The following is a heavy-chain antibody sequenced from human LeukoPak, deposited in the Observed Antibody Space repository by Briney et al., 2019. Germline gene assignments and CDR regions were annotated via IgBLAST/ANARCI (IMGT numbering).Heavy chain of an antibody. CDR1: GGSISSTSYY. J-gene: IGHJ4*02. CDR2: IYYSGST. V-gene: IGHV4-39*01. CDR3: ARGGDHGYYYPPGVY. D-gene: IGHD3-22*01. Sequence: SETLSLTCTVSGGSISSTSYYWGWIRQPPGKGLEWIGSIYYSGSTYYNPSLKSRVTISVDTSKNQFSLKLSSVTAADTAVYYCARGGDHGYYYPPGVYWGQGTLVTVSS.